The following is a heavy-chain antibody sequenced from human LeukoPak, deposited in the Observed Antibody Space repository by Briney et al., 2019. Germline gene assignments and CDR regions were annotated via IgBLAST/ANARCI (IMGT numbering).Heavy chain of an antibody. Sequence: VASVKVSCKASGGTFSSYAISWVRQAPGQGLEWMGRIIPILGIANYAQKFQGRVTITADKSTSTAYMELSSLRSEDTAVYYCAREGGLAKDGYNPHSNWFDPWGQGTLVTVSS. D-gene: IGHD5-24*01. CDR2: IIPILGIA. CDR3: AREGGLAKDGYNPHSNWFDP. CDR1: GGTFSSYA. V-gene: IGHV1-69*04. J-gene: IGHJ5*02.